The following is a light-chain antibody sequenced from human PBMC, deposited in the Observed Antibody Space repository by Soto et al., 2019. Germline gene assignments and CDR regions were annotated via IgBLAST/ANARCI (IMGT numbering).Light chain of an antibody. Sequence: QSALTQPPSVSAAPGQKVTISCSGSSSNIGNNYVSWYQQLPGTAPNLLIYENNKRPSGIPDRFSGSKSGTSATLGITGLQTWDEADYYCGTWDSSLSAYVFGTGTKAPS. CDR1: SSNIGNNY. CDR3: GTWDSSLSAYV. V-gene: IGLV1-51*02. J-gene: IGLJ1*01. CDR2: ENN.